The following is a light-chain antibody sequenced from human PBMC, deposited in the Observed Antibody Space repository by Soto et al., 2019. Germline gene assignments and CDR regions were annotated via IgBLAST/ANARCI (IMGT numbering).Light chain of an antibody. V-gene: IGLV1-40*01. CDR3: HSYDSSLGGADV. Sequence: QSVLTQPPSVSGAPGQRVTISCTGSSSNIGAGYDVNWYQQLPGTALKLLIFTDSSRPSGVPDRFSGSKSGPSASLAITGLQAEDEANYYCHSYDSSLGGADVFGTGTKLTVL. CDR2: TDS. CDR1: SSNIGAGYD. J-gene: IGLJ1*01.